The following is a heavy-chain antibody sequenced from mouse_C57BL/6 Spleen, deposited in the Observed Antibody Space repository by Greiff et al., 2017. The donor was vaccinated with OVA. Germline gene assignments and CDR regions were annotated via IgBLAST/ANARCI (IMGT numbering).Heavy chain of an antibody. CDR3: ARRVITSMDY. D-gene: IGHD1-1*01. V-gene: IGHV1-82*01. CDR1: GYAFSSSW. CDR2: IYPGDGDT. J-gene: IGHJ4*01. Sequence: QVQLQQSGPELVKPGASVKISCKAFGYAFSSSWMNWVKQRPGKGLEWIGRIYPGDGDTNYNGKFKGKATLTADKSSSTAYMQLSSLTSEDSAVYFCARRVITSMDYWGQGTSVTVSS.